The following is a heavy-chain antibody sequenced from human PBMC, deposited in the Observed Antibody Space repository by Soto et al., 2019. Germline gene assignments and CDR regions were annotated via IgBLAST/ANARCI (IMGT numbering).Heavy chain of an antibody. J-gene: IGHJ5*02. CDR2: ISYSGRT. CDR3: ARARQYYDCEFDP. CDR1: GDSISSGAYY. V-gene: IGHV4-31*03. Sequence: QVQLQESGPGLVKPSQTLSLTCTVSGDSISSGAYYWSWIRQHPGKGLEWIGYISYSGRTYYNPSLKRRLTISLDTSENQFSLKLTSVTAADTAMYYFARARQYYDCEFDPWGQGTLVTVSS. D-gene: IGHD3-22*01.